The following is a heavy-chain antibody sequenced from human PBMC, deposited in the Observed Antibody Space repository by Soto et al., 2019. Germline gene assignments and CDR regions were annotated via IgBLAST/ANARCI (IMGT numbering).Heavy chain of an antibody. Sequence: SETLSLTCAVSGGSTSRSNWWSWARQPPEKRLEWIGEIYHSGSTNYNPSLKSRVTISVDKSTNQFSLKLSSVTAADTAVYYCARSVPRRAPAAKSCMVFLGQGTTVSVSS. CDR1: GGSTSRSNW. V-gene: IGHV4-4*02. CDR3: ARSVPRRAPAAKSCMVF. J-gene: IGHJ6*02. CDR2: IYHSGST. D-gene: IGHD2-2*01.